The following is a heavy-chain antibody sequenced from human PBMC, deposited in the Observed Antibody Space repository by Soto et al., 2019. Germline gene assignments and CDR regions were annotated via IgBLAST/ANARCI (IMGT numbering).Heavy chain of an antibody. CDR3: ARGHLGYGIL. Sequence: QVQLVESGGGVVQPGRSLRLSCAASGFTFSSYAMHWVRQAPGKGLEWVAVISYDGSNKYYADSAKGRFTISRDNSKNTLYLQMNSLRAEDTAVYYCARGHLGYGILWGQGTLVTVSS. J-gene: IGHJ4*02. CDR2: ISYDGSNK. CDR1: GFTFSSYA. D-gene: IGHD5-18*01. V-gene: IGHV3-30-3*01.